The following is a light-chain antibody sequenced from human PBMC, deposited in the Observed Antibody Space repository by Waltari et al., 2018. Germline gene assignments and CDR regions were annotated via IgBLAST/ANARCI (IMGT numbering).Light chain of an antibody. CDR3: SSRDSSDNRWV. Sequence: SSELTQDPAVSVALGQTVRITCQGDSLRSFYASWYQQKPGQAPALVLYSKNNRPSGIPGRFSGSSSGNTASLTITGAQAEDEADYYCSSRDSSDNRWVFGGGTKVTVL. J-gene: IGLJ3*02. CDR1: SLRSFY. CDR2: SKN. V-gene: IGLV3-19*01.